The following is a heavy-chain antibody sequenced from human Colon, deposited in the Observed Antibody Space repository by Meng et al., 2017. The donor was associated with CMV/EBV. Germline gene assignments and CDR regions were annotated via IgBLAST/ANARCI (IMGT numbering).Heavy chain of an antibody. CDR2: MNTNSGNT. CDR3: ARGPNYGMLTGYYRVYYYGMDV. J-gene: IGHJ6*02. Sequence: ASVKVSCKASGYTFTSYDINWVRQAPGQGLEWMGWMNTNSGNTGYAQKFQGRVTMTRNTSISTAYMELSSLRSEDTAVYYCARGPNYGMLTGYYRVYYYGMDVWGQG. CDR1: GYTFTSYD. D-gene: IGHD3-9*01. V-gene: IGHV1-8*01.